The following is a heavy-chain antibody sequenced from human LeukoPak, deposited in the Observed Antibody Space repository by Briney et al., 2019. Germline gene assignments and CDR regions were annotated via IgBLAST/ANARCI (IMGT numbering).Heavy chain of an antibody. CDR2: IYYSGST. Sequence: PSETLSLTCTVSGGSISSSSYYWGWIRQPPGKGLEWIGSIYYSGSTYYNPSLKSRVTISVDTSKNQFSLKLSSVTAADTAVYYCGRHLWAINTFYFDYWGQGTLVTASS. J-gene: IGHJ4*02. D-gene: IGHD2-21*01. V-gene: IGHV4-39*01. CDR3: GRHLWAINTFYFDY. CDR1: GGSISSSSYY.